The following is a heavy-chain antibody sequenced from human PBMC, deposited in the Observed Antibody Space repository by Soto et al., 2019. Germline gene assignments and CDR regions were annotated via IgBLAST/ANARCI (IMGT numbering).Heavy chain of an antibody. V-gene: IGHV3-74*01. CDR1: GFTFSSYW. D-gene: IGHD4-17*01. J-gene: IGHJ4*02. Sequence: LRLSCAASGFTFSSYWMHWVRQTPGKGLVWVSRIDREGSDTAYADSVKGRFTISRDNAKNTLYLQMNSLRAEDTAVYYCARATTTVTTRPTLGYWGQGTLVTVSS. CDR3: ARATTTVTTRPTLGY. CDR2: IDREGSDT.